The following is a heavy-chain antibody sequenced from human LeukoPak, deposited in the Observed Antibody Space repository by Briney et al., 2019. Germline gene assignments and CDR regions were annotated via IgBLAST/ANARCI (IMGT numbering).Heavy chain of an antibody. V-gene: IGHV3-66*01. Sequence: GSQTLSCAASGNTVRSNYVSWVRQAPGKGLEWVSVIYSGGSTYYADSVKVRFTISRDNSKNTLYLQMNSLRAEDTAVYYCARDMSYYDSTSDYWGQGTLVTVSS. J-gene: IGHJ4*02. CDR1: GNTVRSNY. D-gene: IGHD3-22*01. CDR2: IYSGGST. CDR3: ARDMSYYDSTSDY.